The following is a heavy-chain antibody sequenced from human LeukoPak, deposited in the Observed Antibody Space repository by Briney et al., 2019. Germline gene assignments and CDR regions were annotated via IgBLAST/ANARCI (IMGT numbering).Heavy chain of an antibody. V-gene: IGHV1-46*01. J-gene: IGHJ3*02. CDR3: AGTLGYCSGGSCRPLLDAFDI. CDR2: INPSGGST. Sequence: GASVKVSCKASGYTFTSYYMHWVRQAPGQGLEWMGLINPSGGSTSYAQKFQGRVTMTRDTSTSTVYMELSSLRSEDTAVYYCAGTLGYCSGGSCRPLLDAFDIWGQGTMVTVSS. D-gene: IGHD2-15*01. CDR1: GYTFTSYY.